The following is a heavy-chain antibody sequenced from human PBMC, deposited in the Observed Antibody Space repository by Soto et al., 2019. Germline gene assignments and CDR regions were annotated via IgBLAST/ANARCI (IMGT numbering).Heavy chain of an antibody. D-gene: IGHD1-26*01. CDR3: ASLYSGSYYTFDY. CDR2: ISYDGSNK. V-gene: IGHV3-30-3*01. Sequence: PGGSLRLSCAASGFTFSSYAMHWVRQAPGKGLEWVAVISYDGSNKYYADSVKGRFTISRDNSKNTLYLQMNSLRAEDTAVYYCASLYSGSYYTFDYWGQGTLVTVSS. J-gene: IGHJ4*02. CDR1: GFTFSSYA.